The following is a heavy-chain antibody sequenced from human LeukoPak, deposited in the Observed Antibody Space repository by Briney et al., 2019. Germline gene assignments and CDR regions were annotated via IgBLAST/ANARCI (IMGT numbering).Heavy chain of an antibody. V-gene: IGHV4-34*01. CDR1: GESFSGYY. Sequence: SETLSLTCAVYGESFSGYYWSWIRQPPGKGLEWIGEINQSGSTNYNSSLKGRVTISVDSSKNQFSLRLSSVTAADTAVYYCASATSVYYYYHGMDVWGQGTSVTASS. CDR2: INQSGST. CDR3: ASATSVYYYYHGMDV. J-gene: IGHJ6*02.